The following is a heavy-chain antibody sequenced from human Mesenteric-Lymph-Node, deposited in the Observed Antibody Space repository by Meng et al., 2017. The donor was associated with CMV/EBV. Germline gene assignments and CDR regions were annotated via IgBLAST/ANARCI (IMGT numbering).Heavy chain of an antibody. CDR1: GDSVSSNSAA. J-gene: IGHJ4*02. V-gene: IGHV6-1*01. CDR2: TYYRSKWYH. Sequence: ISGDSVSSNSAAWTWIRQSPSRGLEWLGRTYYRSKWYHDYAVSVKSRITINPDTSKNQFSLQLNSVTPEDTAVYYCARARAGRIDYWGQGTLVTVSS. CDR3: ARARAGRIDY.